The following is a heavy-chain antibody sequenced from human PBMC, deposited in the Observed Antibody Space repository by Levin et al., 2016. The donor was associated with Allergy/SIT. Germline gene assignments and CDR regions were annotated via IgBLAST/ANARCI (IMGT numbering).Heavy chain of an antibody. J-gene: IGHJ6*02. CDR3: ARHYGDYFSYYYYYGVDV. Sequence: SETLSLTCTVSGGSISSYYWSWIRQPPGKGLEWIGYMYYSGSTKYNPSLKSRVTISVDTSKNQVSLILSSVTAADTAVYYCARHYGDYFSYYYYYGVDVWGQGTTVTVSS. D-gene: IGHD4-17*01. V-gene: IGHV4-59*01. CDR2: MYYSGST. CDR1: GGSISSYY.